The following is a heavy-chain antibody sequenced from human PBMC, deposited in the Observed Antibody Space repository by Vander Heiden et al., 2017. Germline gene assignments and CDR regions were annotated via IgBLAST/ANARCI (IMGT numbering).Heavy chain of an antibody. CDR2: IIPIFGTA. D-gene: IGHD5-12*01. J-gene: IGHJ4*02. CDR3: SIDGGPATIGEFDY. CDR1: GGTFSSYA. Sequence: QVQLVQSGAEVKKPGSSVKVSCKASGGTFSSYAISWVRQAPGQGLEWMGGIIPIFGTANYAQKVQGRVTITADESTSTAYMELRRMRSEDTAVYYFSIDGGPATIGEFDYWGQGTMVTVYS. V-gene: IGHV1-69*01.